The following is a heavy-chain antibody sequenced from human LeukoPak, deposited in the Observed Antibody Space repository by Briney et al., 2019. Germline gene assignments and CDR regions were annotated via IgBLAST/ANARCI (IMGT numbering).Heavy chain of an antibody. V-gene: IGHV3-48*02. CDR2: ISSSSSTI. J-gene: IGHJ6*02. D-gene: IGHD6-13*01. CDR3: ARSSSSWPYYYYYYGMDV. CDR1: GFPFSSYS. Sequence: PGGSLRLSCAASGFPFSSYSMNWVRQAPGKGLEWVSYISSSSSTIYYADSVKGRFTISRDNAKNSLYLQMNSLRDEDTAVYYCARSSSSWPYYYYYYGMDVWGQGTTVTVSS.